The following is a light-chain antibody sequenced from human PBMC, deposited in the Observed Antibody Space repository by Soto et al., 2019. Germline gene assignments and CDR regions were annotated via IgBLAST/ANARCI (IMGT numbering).Light chain of an antibody. CDR1: QGISSY. CDR2: AAS. V-gene: IGKV1-9*01. CDR3: QQLNSYPLT. J-gene: IGKJ4*01. Sequence: DIQLTQSPSFLSASVGDRVTIICRANQGISSYLAWYQQKPGKAPKLLIYAASTLQSGVPSRFSGSGSGTEFTLTISSQQPEDFATYYCQQLNSYPLTFGGGTKVEIK.